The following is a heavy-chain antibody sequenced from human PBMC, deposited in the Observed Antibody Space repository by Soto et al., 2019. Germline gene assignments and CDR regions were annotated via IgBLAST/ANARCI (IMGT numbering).Heavy chain of an antibody. Sequence: SETLSLTCTVSGGSISDYYWIWIRQPPVNGLEFVGYIYYTFSTTYYNPSLKSRVTISLYISKNHFSLMLNSLTASYTALYFFVRYSIEPRISMYPLDYSGLGTLVTVSA. CDR2: IYYTFST. D-gene: IGHD6-6*01. J-gene: IGHJ4*02. V-gene: IGHV4-59*08. CDR3: VRYSIEPRISMYPLDY. CDR1: GGSISDYY.